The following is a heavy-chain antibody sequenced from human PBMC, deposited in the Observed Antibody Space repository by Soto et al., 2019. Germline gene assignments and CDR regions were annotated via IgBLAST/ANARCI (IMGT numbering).Heavy chain of an antibody. CDR3: AKDRGGSSYHFDY. CDR1: GFTFSSYA. CDR2: ISDSGGST. D-gene: IGHD1-26*01. Sequence: EVQLLESGGGLVQPGGSLRLSCAASGFTFSSYAMSWVRQAPGKGLEWVSAISDSGGSTYYADSVKGRFTISRDNSKSTLYLQVNSLRAEDTAVYYCAKDRGGSSYHFDYWGQGTLVTVS. J-gene: IGHJ4*02. V-gene: IGHV3-23*01.